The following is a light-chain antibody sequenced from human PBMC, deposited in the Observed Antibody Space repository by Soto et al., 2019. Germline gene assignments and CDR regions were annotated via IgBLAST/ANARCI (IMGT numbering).Light chain of an antibody. CDR1: QRGLYSSNNKNY. CDR3: QQYYSTPPYT. J-gene: IGKJ2*01. V-gene: IGKV4-1*01. CDR2: WAS. Sequence: DIVMTQSPDSLAVSLGERATINCRSTQRGLYSSNNKNYLAWYQQQPGQPPKLLIYWASTRESGVPDRFSGSGSGTHFTLTISSLQAEDVAVYYCQQYYSTPPYTFGQGTKLEIK.